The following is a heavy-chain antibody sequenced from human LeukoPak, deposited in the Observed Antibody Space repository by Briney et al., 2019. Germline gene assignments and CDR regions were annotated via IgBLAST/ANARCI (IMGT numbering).Heavy chain of an antibody. Sequence: PGRSLRLSCAASGFTFSSYAMHWVRQAPGKGLEWVAVISYDGSNKYYADSVKGRFTISRDNSKNTLYLQMNSLRAEDTAVYYCARDRRYSYGHEDTWFDPWGQGTLVTVSS. D-gene: IGHD5-18*01. CDR2: ISYDGSNK. CDR1: GFTFSSYA. J-gene: IGHJ5*02. CDR3: ARDRRYSYGHEDTWFDP. V-gene: IGHV3-30*01.